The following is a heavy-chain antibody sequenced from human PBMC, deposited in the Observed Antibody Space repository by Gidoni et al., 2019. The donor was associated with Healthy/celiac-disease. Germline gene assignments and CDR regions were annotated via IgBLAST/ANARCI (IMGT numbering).Heavy chain of an antibody. CDR3: ARGFIPFGVVIIGWFDP. D-gene: IGHD3-3*01. CDR1: GGSISSGDYY. J-gene: IGHJ5*02. CDR2: IYYSGST. V-gene: IGHV4-30-4*01. Sequence: QVQLQESGPGLVKPSQTLSLTCTVSGGSISSGDYYWSWIRQPPGKGLEWIGYIYYSGSTYYNPSLKSRVTISVDTSKNQFSLKLSSVTAADTAVYYCARGFIPFGVVIIGWFDPWGQGTLVTVSS.